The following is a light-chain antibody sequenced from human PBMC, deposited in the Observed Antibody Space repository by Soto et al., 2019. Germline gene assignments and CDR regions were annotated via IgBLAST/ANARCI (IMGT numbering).Light chain of an antibody. CDR1: SSDVGGYNY. CDR2: DVS. Sequence: QSVLTQPRSVSWSPGQSVTISCTGTSSDVGGYNYVSWYQQHPGKAPKLMIYDVSKRPSGVPDRFSGSKSGNTASLTISGLQAEDEADYYCFSYAGSYTFYVFGTGTKVTVL. V-gene: IGLV2-11*01. J-gene: IGLJ1*01. CDR3: FSYAGSYTFYV.